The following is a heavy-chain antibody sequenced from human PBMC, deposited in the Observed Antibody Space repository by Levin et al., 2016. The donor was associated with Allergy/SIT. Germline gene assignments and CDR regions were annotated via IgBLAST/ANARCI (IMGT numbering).Heavy chain of an antibody. Sequence: SVKVSCKASGGTFSSYAISWVRQAPGQGLEWMGGIIPIFGTANYAQKFQGRVTITADKSTSTAYMELSSLRSEDTAVYYCARRGRDGYNYDGYFQHWGQGTLVTVSS. D-gene: IGHD5-24*01. CDR2: IIPIFGTA. J-gene: IGHJ1*01. CDR1: GGTFSSYA. V-gene: IGHV1-69*06. CDR3: ARRGRDGYNYDGYFQH.